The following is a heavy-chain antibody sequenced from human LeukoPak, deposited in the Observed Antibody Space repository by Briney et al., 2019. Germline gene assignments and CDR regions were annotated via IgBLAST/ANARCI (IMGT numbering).Heavy chain of an antibody. CDR3: ARSADFDY. J-gene: IGHJ4*02. CDR1: GGSISSHY. CDR2: IYYSGST. Sequence: SETLSLTCTVSGGSISSHYWRWIRQPPGKGLEWIGYIYYSGSTNYNPSLKSRVTISVDTSKNQFSLKLSSVTAADTAVYYCARSADFDYWGQGTLVTVSS. V-gene: IGHV4-59*11.